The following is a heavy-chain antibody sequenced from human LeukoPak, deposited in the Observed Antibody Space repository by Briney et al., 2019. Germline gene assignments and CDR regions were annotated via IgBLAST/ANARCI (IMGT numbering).Heavy chain of an antibody. CDR2: ISAYNGNT. V-gene: IGHV1-18*01. Sequence: ASVKVSCKASGYTFTSYGISWVRQAPGQGLEWMGWISAYNGNTNYAQKFQGWVTMTRDTSISTAYMELSRLRSDDTAVYYCARGAYDFWSGYYNWFDPWGQGTLVTVSS. D-gene: IGHD3-3*01. J-gene: IGHJ5*02. CDR3: ARGAYDFWSGYYNWFDP. CDR1: GYTFTSYG.